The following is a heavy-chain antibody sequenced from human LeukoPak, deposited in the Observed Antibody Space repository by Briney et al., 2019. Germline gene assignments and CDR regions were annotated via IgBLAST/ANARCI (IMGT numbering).Heavy chain of an antibody. CDR1: GFTFSSYA. Sequence: LRLSCAASGFTFSSYAMHWVRQPPGKGLEWIGEINHSGSTNYNPSLKSRVTISVDTSKNQFSLKLSSVTAADTAVYYCARGASGYCSSTSCYGWFDPWGQGTLVTVSS. CDR3: ARGASGYCSSTSCYGWFDP. J-gene: IGHJ5*02. D-gene: IGHD2-2*01. CDR2: INHSGST. V-gene: IGHV4-34*01.